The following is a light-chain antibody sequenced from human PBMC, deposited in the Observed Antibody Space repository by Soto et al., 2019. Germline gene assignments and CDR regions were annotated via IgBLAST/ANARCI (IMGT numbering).Light chain of an antibody. CDR3: QQYNSGT. CDR1: QSISSW. V-gene: IGKV1-5*03. J-gene: IGKJ2*02. Sequence: DIQMTQSPSTLSASVGDRVTITCRASQSISSWLAWYQQKPGKAPKLLIYKASSLESGVPSRFSGSGSGTEFTRTISSLQPDDFATYYCQQYNSGTFGQGTKLEIK. CDR2: KAS.